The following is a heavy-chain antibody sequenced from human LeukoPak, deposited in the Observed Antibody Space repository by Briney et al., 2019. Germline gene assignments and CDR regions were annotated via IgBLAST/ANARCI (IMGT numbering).Heavy chain of an antibody. V-gene: IGHV3-21*01. Sequence: GGSLRLSCEASGFIFSSYSMNWVRQAPGKGLEWVSSIGSSTYIYYADSVKGRFTISRDNAKNSLYLQMNSLRAEDTAVYYCARGCIAAGGLDYWGQGTLVTVSS. D-gene: IGHD6-13*01. CDR3: ARGCIAAGGLDY. CDR1: GFIFSSYS. CDR2: IGSSTYI. J-gene: IGHJ4*02.